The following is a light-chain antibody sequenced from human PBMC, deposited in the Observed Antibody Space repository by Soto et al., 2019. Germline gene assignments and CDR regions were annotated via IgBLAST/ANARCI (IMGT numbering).Light chain of an antibody. Sequence: DIVLTQSPGTLSLSPGEGATLSCRSSQDLGPDYLAWYQQKPGQAPTLLIFGASRRASGVPDRFTGSGSGTDFTLTVSRLEPEDFGVYYCQQFVNSPYMYTFGQGTKLEI. CDR2: GAS. CDR1: QDLGPDY. J-gene: IGKJ2*01. CDR3: QQFVNSPYMYT. V-gene: IGKV3-20*01.